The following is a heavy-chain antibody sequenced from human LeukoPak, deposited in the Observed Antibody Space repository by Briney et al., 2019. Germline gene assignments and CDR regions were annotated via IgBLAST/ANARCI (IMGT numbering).Heavy chain of an antibody. CDR3: TFKDMLYPR. CDR1: GFTFSGSA. Sequence: GGSLRLSCAASGFTFSGSAMHWVRQASGKGLEWVGRIRSKANSYATAYAASVKGRFTISRDDSKNPAYLQMNSLKTEDTAVYYCTFKDMLYPRRGQGTLVTVSS. CDR2: IRSKANSYAT. V-gene: IGHV3-73*01. D-gene: IGHD2-8*01. J-gene: IGHJ4*02.